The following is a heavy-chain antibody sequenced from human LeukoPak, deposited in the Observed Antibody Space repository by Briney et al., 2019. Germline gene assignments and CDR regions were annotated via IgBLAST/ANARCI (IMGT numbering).Heavy chain of an antibody. J-gene: IGHJ4*02. CDR2: ISSNGGRT. Sequence: GGSLRLSCSASGFTFSSYAMHWVRQAPGKGLEYVSSISSNGGRTYYADSVKGRFTVSRDNSKNTLYLQMSSLRAEDTAVYYCVKGFDTAMAYFDYWGQGTLVTVSS. D-gene: IGHD5-18*01. CDR1: GFTFSSYA. V-gene: IGHV3-64D*09. CDR3: VKGFDTAMAYFDY.